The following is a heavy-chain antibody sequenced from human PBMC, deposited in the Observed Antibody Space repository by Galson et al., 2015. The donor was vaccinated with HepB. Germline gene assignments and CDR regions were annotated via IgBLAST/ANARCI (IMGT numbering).Heavy chain of an antibody. CDR3: ARADGTGYYGLFDY. D-gene: IGHD1-26*01. CDR1: GFSLSRHW. J-gene: IGHJ4*02. V-gene: IGHV3-74*01. CDR2: INMDGTST. Sequence: SLRLSCAASGFSLSRHWMHWVRQGPGKGLVWVSRINMDGTSTSYAESVKGRFTISKDNAKNTLYLQMNSLRLEDTAVYYCARADGTGYYGLFDYWGLGTLVTVSS.